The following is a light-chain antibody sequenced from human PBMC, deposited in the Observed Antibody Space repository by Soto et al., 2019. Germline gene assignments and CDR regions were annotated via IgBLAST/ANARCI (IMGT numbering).Light chain of an antibody. Sequence: SYALAQPPSVSVAPGQTARITCGGDNVGGKSVQWYQQKPGQAPVLVLYDARDRPSWIPERFSGSNSGNTATLIISSVEAGDEADFYCQVWDTITDQYIFGSGTKVT. CDR3: QVWDTITDQYI. CDR2: DAR. J-gene: IGLJ1*01. CDR1: NVGGKS. V-gene: IGLV3-21*02.